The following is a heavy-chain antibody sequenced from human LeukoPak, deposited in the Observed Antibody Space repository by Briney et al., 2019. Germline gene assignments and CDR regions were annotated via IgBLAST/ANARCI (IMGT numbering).Heavy chain of an antibody. Sequence: GGSLRLSCAASGFTFSSYGMHWVRQAPGKGLEWVAVIWYDGSNKYYADSVKGRFTISRDNSKNTLYLQMNSLRAEDTAVYYCAHDSSGSDAFDIWGQGTMVTVSS. CDR2: IWYDGSNK. CDR3: AHDSSGSDAFDI. V-gene: IGHV3-33*06. D-gene: IGHD3-22*01. CDR1: GFTFSSYG. J-gene: IGHJ3*02.